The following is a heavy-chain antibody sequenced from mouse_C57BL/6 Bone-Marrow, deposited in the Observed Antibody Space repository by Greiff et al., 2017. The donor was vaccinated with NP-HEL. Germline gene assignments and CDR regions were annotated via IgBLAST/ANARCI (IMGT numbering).Heavy chain of an antibody. CDR3: AREITTAYYFDY. CDR1: GYTFTSYW. Sequence: LVESGAELVKPGASVKLSCKASGYTFTSYWMHWVKQRPGQGLEWIGMIHPNSGSTNYNEKFKSKATLTVDKSSSTAYMQLSSLTSEDSAVYYCAREITTAYYFDYWGQGTTLTVSS. V-gene: IGHV1-64*01. J-gene: IGHJ2*01. CDR2: IHPNSGST. D-gene: IGHD1-2*01.